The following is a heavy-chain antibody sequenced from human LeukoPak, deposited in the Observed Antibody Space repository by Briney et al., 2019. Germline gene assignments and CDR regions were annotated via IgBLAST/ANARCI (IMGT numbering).Heavy chain of an antibody. CDR1: GFTFSSYE. J-gene: IGHJ4*02. CDR2: ISSSGDTI. CDR3: ASNYGSGSNY. V-gene: IGHV3-48*03. Sequence: GGSLRLSCAASGFTFSSYEMDWVRQAPGKGPQWVSYISSSGDTIYYADSVKGRFTTSRDNAKSSLYLQMNRLRAEDTAVYYCASNYGSGSNYWGQGTLVTVSS. D-gene: IGHD3-10*01.